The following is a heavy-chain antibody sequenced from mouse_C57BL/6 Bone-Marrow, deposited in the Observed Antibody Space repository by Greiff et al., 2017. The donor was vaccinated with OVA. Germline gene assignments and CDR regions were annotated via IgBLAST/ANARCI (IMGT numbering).Heavy chain of an antibody. J-gene: IGHJ1*03. CDR2: IHPSDSDT. Sequence: QVQLKQPGAELVKPGASVKVSCKASGYTFTSYWMHWVKQRPGQGLEWIGRIHPSDSDTNYNQKFKGKATLTVDKSSSTAYMQLSSLTSEDSAVYYCAIPYYSKEWYFDVWGTGTTVTVSS. V-gene: IGHV1-74*01. CDR1: GYTFTSYW. CDR3: AIPYYSKEWYFDV. D-gene: IGHD2-5*01.